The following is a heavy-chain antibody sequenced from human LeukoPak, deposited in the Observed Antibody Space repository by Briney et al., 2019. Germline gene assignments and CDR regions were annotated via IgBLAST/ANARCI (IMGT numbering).Heavy chain of an antibody. V-gene: IGHV4-59*01. CDR3: ARGTSCFSFEA. D-gene: IGHD2-15*01. CDR2: IYYSGST. CDR1: GACMRSYH. Sequence: SETLRISTTLSGACMRSYHSRATLQPPGKGLEWIGYIYYSGSTNYNPSLKCRVTISVDTSKNQFCLNLSSVTAADTAVYFCARGTSCFSFEAWGQGALVIVSS. J-gene: IGHJ5*02.